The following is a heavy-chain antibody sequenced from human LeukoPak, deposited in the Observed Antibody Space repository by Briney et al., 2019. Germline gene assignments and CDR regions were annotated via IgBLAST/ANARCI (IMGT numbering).Heavy chain of an antibody. J-gene: IGHJ4*02. CDR1: GGSISSYY. CDR2: IYYSGST. V-gene: IGHV4-59*01. D-gene: IGHD3-22*01. Sequence: SETLSLTCTVSGGSISSYYWSWIRQPPGKGLEWIGYIYYSGSTNYNPSLKSRVTISVDTSKNQFSLKLSSVTAADTAVYYCARFGSSGYSIPQAFDYWGQGTLVTVSS. CDR3: ARFGSSGYSIPQAFDY.